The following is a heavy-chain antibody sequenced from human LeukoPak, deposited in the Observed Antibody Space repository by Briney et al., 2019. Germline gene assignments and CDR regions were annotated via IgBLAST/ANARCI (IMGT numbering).Heavy chain of an antibody. D-gene: IGHD7-27*01. CDR3: GRASGVSGVDV. V-gene: IGHV4-4*07. Sequence: SETLSLTCTVSGASVRVFYWGWIRQHAGKGLEWIGRIFISGNTDYNPSLKSRVTLSADTSRNQFSLRLRSVTAADTGVYYCGRASGVSGVDVWGRGTTVTVS. CDR2: IFISGNT. CDR1: GASVRVFY. J-gene: IGHJ6*02.